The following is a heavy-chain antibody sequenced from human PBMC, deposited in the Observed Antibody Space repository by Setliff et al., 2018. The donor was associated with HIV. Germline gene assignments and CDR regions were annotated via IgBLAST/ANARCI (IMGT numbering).Heavy chain of an antibody. J-gene: IGHJ6*03. CDR2: ISTSSSGK. D-gene: IGHD2-21*02. V-gene: IGHV3-21*06. CDR3: ARGDTTPIYPNYMDV. CDR1: GFTFSSYS. Sequence: GGSLRLSCAGSGFTFSSYSMNWVRQAPGKGLEWVSSISTSSSGKFYADSVKGRFTISRDNAKNSLYLQMNSLRAEDTAVYYCARGDTTPIYPNYMDVWGKGTTVTVSS.